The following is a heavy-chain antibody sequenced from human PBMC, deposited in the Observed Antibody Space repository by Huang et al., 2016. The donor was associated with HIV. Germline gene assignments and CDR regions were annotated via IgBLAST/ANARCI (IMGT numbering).Heavy chain of an antibody. D-gene: IGHD3-3*01. CDR1: GFSLSTSGVA. CDR2: IYWDDDK. Sequence: QITLKESGPTLVKPTQTLTLTCTFSGFSLSTSGVAVGWIRQPPGKALEWLALIYWDDDKRYSPSLNSRLTITKDTSKNQVVLTMTNMDPVDTATYYCAHSRRTADFWSGYYHNWFDPWGQGTLVTVSS. CDR3: AHSRRTADFWSGYYHNWFDP. V-gene: IGHV2-5*02. J-gene: IGHJ5*02.